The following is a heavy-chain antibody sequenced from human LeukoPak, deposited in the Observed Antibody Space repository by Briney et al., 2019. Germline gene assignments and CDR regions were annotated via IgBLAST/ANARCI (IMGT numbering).Heavy chain of an antibody. V-gene: IGHV5-51*01. CDR3: ARSTHYDFWSGQLSDAFDI. D-gene: IGHD3-3*01. CDR2: IYPGDSDT. Sequence: GESLKISCKGSGYSFTSYWIGWVRQMPGKGLEWMGIIYPGDSDTRYSPSFQGQVTISADKSISTAYLQWSSLKASDTAMYYCARSTHYDFWSGQLSDAFDIWGQGTMVTVSS. CDR1: GYSFTSYW. J-gene: IGHJ3*02.